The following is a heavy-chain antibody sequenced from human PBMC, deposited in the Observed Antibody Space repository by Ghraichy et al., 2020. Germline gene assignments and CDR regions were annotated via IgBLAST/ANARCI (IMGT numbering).Heavy chain of an antibody. CDR2: ISGSGGST. CDR3: GRTMVRGGMGAFDI. Sequence: GESLNISCAASGFTFSSYAMSWVRQAPGKGLEWVSAISGSGGSTYYADSVKGRFTISRDNSKNTLYLQMNSLRAEDTAVYYCGRTMVRGGMGAFDIWGQGTMVTVSS. J-gene: IGHJ3*02. V-gene: IGHV3-23*01. CDR1: GFTFSSYA. D-gene: IGHD3-10*01.